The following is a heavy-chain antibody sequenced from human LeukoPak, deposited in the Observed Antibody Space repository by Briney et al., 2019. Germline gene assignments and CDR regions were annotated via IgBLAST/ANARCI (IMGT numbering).Heavy chain of an antibody. CDR3: AGNSGTYQNFDY. CDR2: IYSGGNT. D-gene: IGHD1-26*01. J-gene: IGHJ4*02. V-gene: IGHV3-66*01. CDR1: EFTVSSNF. Sequence: GGSLRLSCAASEFTVSSNFMSWVRQAPGKGLECVSVIYSGGNTNYADFVKGRFTISRDNSKNTLYLQMNSLRAEDTAVYYCAGNSGTYQNFDYWGQGTLVTISS.